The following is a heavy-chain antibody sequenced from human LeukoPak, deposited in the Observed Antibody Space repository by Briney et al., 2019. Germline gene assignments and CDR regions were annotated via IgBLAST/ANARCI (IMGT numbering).Heavy chain of an antibody. Sequence: SETLSRTCTVSGGSISSYYWSWIRQPAGKGLEWIGRIYTSGSTNYNPSLKSRVTMSVDTSKNQFSLKLSSVTAADTAVYYCARGEVGPSYYYGMDVWGQGTTVTVSS. CDR3: ARGEVGPSYYYGMDV. CDR2: IYTSGST. J-gene: IGHJ6*02. D-gene: IGHD1-26*01. CDR1: GGSISSYY. V-gene: IGHV4-4*07.